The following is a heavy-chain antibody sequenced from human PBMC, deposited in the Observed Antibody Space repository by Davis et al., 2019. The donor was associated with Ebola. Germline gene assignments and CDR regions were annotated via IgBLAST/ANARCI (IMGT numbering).Heavy chain of an antibody. CDR1: GGSITSSTLFY. V-gene: IGHV4-39*01. D-gene: IGHD1-26*01. Sequence: SETLSLTCTVSGGSITSSTLFYWGWIRQPPGKGLEWIGSIYYRGSTHYTPSLKSRVTISVDTSKNQFSLKLSSVTAADTAVYYCARPWYSGTYYDAYDIWGQGTMVAVSS. CDR3: ARPWYSGTYYDAYDI. CDR2: IYYRGST. J-gene: IGHJ3*02.